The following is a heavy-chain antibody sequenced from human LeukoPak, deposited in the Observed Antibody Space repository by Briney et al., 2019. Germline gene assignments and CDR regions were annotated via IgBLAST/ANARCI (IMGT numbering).Heavy chain of an antibody. D-gene: IGHD3-9*01. V-gene: IGHV4-61*02. CDR2: IYTSGST. CDR1: GGSISSSNYY. CDR3: ARSSTYYDILTGSDAFDI. J-gene: IGHJ3*02. Sequence: PSETLSLTCTVSGGSISSSNYYWSWIRQPAGKGLEWIGRIYTSGSTNYNPSLKSRVTMSVDTSKNQFSLKLSSVTAADTAVYYCARSSTYYDILTGSDAFDIWGQGTMVTVSS.